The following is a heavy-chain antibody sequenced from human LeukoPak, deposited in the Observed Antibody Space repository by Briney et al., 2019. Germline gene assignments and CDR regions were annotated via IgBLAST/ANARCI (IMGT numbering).Heavy chain of an antibody. CDR1: GFTFSIYW. CDR2: IEQDGSEK. J-gene: IGHJ6*03. D-gene: IGHD4/OR15-4a*01. V-gene: IGHV3-7*01. CDR3: ARGSNNYYYYMDV. Sequence: QTGGSLRLSCAASGFTFSIYWMSWVRQAPGKGLEWVANIEQDGSEKYYVDSVKGRFTISRDNAKNSLYLQMNSLRAEDMSVYYCARGSNNYYYYMDVWGKGTTVTVSS.